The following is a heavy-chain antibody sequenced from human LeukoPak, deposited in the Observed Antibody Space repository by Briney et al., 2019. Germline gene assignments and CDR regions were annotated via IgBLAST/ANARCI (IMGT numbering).Heavy chain of an antibody. CDR1: GFTFSSYG. CDR3: AKEMGSVPYYFDY. J-gene: IGHJ4*02. V-gene: IGHV3-30*02. Sequence: GGSLRLSCAASGFTFSSYGMHWVRQAPGKGLEWVAFIRYDGSNKYYADSVKGRFTISRDNSKNTLYLQMNSLRAEDTAVYYCAKEMGSVPYYFDYWGQGTLVTVSS. CDR2: IRYDGSNK. D-gene: IGHD5-24*01.